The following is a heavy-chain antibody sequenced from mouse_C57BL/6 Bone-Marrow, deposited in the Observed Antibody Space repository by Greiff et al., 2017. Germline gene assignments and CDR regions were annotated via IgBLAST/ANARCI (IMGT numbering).Heavy chain of an antibody. Sequence: ESGPGLVKPSQSLSLTCSVTGYSITSGYYWNWIRQFPGNKLEWMGYISYDGSNNYNPSLKNRISITRDTSKNQFFLKLNSVTTEDTATYYGARADYGSSYWYFDVWGTGTTVTVSS. CDR2: ISYDGSN. V-gene: IGHV3-6*01. CDR3: ARADYGSSYWYFDV. J-gene: IGHJ1*03. D-gene: IGHD1-1*01. CDR1: GYSITSGYY.